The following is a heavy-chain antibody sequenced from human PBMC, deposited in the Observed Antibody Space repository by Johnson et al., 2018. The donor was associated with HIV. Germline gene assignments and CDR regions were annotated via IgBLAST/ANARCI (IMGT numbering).Heavy chain of an antibody. CDR2: IWYDGSNK. CDR3: AKGEVGDIVATIEPTFEI. J-gene: IGHJ3*02. Sequence: QVQLMESGGGVVQPGRSLRLSCAASGFTFSSYGMHWVRQAPGKGLEWVAVIWYDGSNKYYADSVKGRFTISRDNSKNTLYLQMNSLRAADTAVYYCAKGEVGDIVATIEPTFEIWGQGTMVTVSS. V-gene: IGHV3-33*06. CDR1: GFTFSSYG. D-gene: IGHD5-12*01.